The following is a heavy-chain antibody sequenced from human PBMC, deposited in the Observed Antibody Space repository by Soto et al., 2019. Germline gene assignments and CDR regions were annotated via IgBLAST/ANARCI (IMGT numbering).Heavy chain of an antibody. Sequence: GGSLRLSCAASGFTFSSYSMNWVRQAPGKGLEWVSSISSSSSYIYYADSVKGRFTISRDNAKNSLYLQLNSLRGEDTAVYYCARDYLEWPHRPDGCDYWGRGTLVTVSS. CDR3: ARDYLEWPHRPDGCDY. D-gene: IGHD3-3*01. J-gene: IGHJ4*02. CDR1: GFTFSSYS. V-gene: IGHV3-21*01. CDR2: ISSSSSYI.